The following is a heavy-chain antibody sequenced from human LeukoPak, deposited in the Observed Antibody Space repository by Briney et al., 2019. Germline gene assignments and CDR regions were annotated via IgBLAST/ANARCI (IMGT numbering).Heavy chain of an antibody. D-gene: IGHD1-14*01. CDR2: INSDESTI. CDR1: GFTFSSYS. Sequence: GGSLRLSCAASGFTFSSYSMNWVRQAPGKGLVWVSRINSDESTINYADSVKGRFTISRDNAKNTLYLEMNSLRDEDTAVYYCARAGYYRFDYWGQGALVTVSS. V-gene: IGHV3-74*01. CDR3: ARAGYYRFDY. J-gene: IGHJ4*02.